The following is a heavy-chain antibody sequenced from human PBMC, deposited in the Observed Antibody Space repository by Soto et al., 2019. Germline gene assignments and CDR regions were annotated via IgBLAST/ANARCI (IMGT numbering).Heavy chain of an antibody. CDR1: GYTFTGYY. CDR2: INPNSGGT. J-gene: IGHJ6*02. CDR3: ARDRIGYDGMDV. Sequence: ASVMVSCKASGYTFTGYYMHWVRQAPGQGLEWMGWINPNSGGTNYAQKFQGWVTMTRDTSISTAYMELSRLRSDDTAVYYCARDRIGYDGMDVWGQGATVPVSS. D-gene: IGHD2-15*01. V-gene: IGHV1-2*04.